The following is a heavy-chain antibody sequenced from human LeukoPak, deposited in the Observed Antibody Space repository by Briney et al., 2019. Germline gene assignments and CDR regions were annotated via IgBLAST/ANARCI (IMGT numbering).Heavy chain of an antibody. J-gene: IGHJ5*02. V-gene: IGHV4-34*01. CDR2: INHSGST. Sequence: PSETLSLTGAVYGGSFSGYYWSWIRQPPGKGLEWIGEINHSGSTNYNPSLKSRVTISVDTSKNQFSLKLSSVTAADTAVYYCSLRRRGRFDPWGQGTLVTVSS. D-gene: IGHD3-9*01. CDR3: SLRRRGRFDP. CDR1: GGSFSGYY.